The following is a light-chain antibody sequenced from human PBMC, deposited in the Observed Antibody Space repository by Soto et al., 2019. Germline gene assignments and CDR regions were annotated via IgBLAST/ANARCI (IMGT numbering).Light chain of an antibody. J-gene: IGKJ4*01. CDR2: WAS. V-gene: IGKV4-1*01. CDR1: KSVLYSSNNKNY. Sequence: DIVMTQSPDSLAVSLGERATINCKSSKSVLYSSNNKNYLAWYQQKPGQPPKLLIYWASTRESGVPDRFGGSGSGTYFTLTISSLQAEDVAVYYCQHYYSSPLTFGGGTKVEIK. CDR3: QHYYSSPLT.